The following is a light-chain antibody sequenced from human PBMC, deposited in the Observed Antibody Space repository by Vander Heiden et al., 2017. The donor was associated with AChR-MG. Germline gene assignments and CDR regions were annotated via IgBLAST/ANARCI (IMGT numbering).Light chain of an antibody. CDR2: YDS. Sequence: SYVLTQPPSVSAAPGQTARITCGGNNIGSKSVHWYQQKPGQAHVLVVYYDSDRPSGIPERFSGSNSGNTATLTISRVEAGDEADYYCQVWDSSSDGGVFGTGTKVTVL. CDR3: QVWDSSSDGGV. J-gene: IGLJ1*01. V-gene: IGLV3-21*02. CDR1: NIGSKS.